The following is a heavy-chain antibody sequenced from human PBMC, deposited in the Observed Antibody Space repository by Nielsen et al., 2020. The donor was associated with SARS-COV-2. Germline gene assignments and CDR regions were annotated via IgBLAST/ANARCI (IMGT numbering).Heavy chain of an antibody. CDR1: GYTFTSYY. V-gene: IGHV1-46*01. CDR2: INPSGGST. D-gene: IGHD3-3*01. CDR3: ARYHETYYDFWSGYLGGSGYYYYMDV. Sequence: ASVKVSCKASGYTFTSYYMHWVRQAPGQGLEWMGIINPSGGSTSYAQKFQGRVTMNRDTSTSTVYMELSSLRSEDTAVYYCARYHETYYDFWSGYLGGSGYYYYMDVWGKGTTVTVSS. J-gene: IGHJ6*03.